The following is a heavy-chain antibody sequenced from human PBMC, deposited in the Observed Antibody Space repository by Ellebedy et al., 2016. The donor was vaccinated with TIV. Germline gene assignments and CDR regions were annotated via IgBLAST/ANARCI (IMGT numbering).Heavy chain of an antibody. Sequence: GESLKISRAASGFTFSRYAMTWVRQAPGKGLEWVSGIVGSGGGIFYADSVKGRFTISRDNSKSTVDLQMNSLRAEDTAIYYCARDRTPGDGYWVFDQWGQGALVTVSS. CDR2: IVGSGGGI. V-gene: IGHV3-23*01. J-gene: IGHJ4*02. D-gene: IGHD5-18*01. CDR3: ARDRTPGDGYWVFDQ. CDR1: GFTFSRYA.